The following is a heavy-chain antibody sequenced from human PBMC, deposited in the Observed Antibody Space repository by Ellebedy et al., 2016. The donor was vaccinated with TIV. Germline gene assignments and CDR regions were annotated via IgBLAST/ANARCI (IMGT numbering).Heavy chain of an antibody. CDR3: AQESSGSHDY. D-gene: IGHD3-10*01. Sequence: MPSETLSLTCTVSGGSISSSSYYWGWIRQPPGKGLEWIGSIYYSGSTYYNPSLKSRVTISVDTSKNQFSLKLSSVTAADTAVYYCAQESSGSHDYWGQGTLVTVSS. CDR1: GGSISSSSYY. CDR2: IYYSGST. V-gene: IGHV4-39*01. J-gene: IGHJ4*02.